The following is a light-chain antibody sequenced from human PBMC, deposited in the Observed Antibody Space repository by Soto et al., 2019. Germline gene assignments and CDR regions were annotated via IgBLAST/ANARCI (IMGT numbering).Light chain of an antibody. CDR1: SSNIGNNY. CDR3: GTWDNSLSAVV. Sequence: QLVLTQPPSVSAAPGQKVTISCSGSSSNIGNNYVSWYQQLPGTAPKLLIYDNNKRPSGIPDRFSGSKSGTSATLGITGLQTGDEADYYCGTWDNSLSAVVFGGGTKVTVL. V-gene: IGLV1-51*01. J-gene: IGLJ2*01. CDR2: DNN.